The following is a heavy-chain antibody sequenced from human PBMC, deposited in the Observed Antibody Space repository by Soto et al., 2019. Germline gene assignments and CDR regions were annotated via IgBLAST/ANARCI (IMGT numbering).Heavy chain of an antibody. V-gene: IGHV3-23*01. J-gene: IGHJ3*02. D-gene: IGHD4-17*01. CDR3: AHPRGYGVFDAYDI. CDR1: GFTFSTYA. CDR2: LSASGGST. Sequence: GGSLRLSCAASGFTFSTYAMSWVRQAPGKGLEWVSALSASGGSTYYADSVKGRFTISRDNSMNALYLQMNSLRMDDTAVYYCAHPRGYGVFDAYDIWGQGTMVTVSS.